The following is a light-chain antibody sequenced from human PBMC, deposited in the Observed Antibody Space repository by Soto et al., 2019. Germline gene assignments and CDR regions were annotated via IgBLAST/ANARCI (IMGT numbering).Light chain of an antibody. CDR1: QSVSSATY. CDR3: QQYGDSPLT. V-gene: IGKV3-20*01. CDR2: GAS. Sequence: EIVLTQSPGTLSLSPGERATLSCRASQSVSSATYLAWYQQKPGQAPRLLIYGASSRAAGIPDRFSGSGSGTAFTPTISRLEPEDFAVYYCQQYGDSPLTFGGGTKVE. J-gene: IGKJ4*01.